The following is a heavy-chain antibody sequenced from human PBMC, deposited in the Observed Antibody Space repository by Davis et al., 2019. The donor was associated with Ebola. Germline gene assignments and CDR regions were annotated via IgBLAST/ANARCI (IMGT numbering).Heavy chain of an antibody. V-gene: IGHV3-9*01. CDR1: GFTFDDYA. D-gene: IGHD3-9*01. J-gene: IGHJ4*02. CDR3: AREYYDILTGPRGRYFDY. Sequence: PGGSLRLSCAASGFTFDDYAMHWVRQAPGKGLEWVSGISWNSGSIGYADSVKGRFTISRDNAKNSLYLQMNSLRAEDTAVYYCAREYYDILTGPRGRYFDYWGQGTLVTVSS. CDR2: ISWNSGSI.